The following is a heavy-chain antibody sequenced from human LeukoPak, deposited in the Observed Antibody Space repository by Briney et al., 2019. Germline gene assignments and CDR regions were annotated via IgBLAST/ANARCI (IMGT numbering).Heavy chain of an antibody. CDR1: GFTFSSYG. Sequence: PGGSLRLSCAASGFTFSSYGMHWVRQAPGKGLEWVAVIWYDGSNKYYADSVKGRFTISRDNSKSTLYLQMNSLRAEDTAVYYCARADSWYYFDYWGQGTLVTVSS. V-gene: IGHV3-33*01. CDR2: IWYDGSNK. J-gene: IGHJ4*02. CDR3: ARADSWYYFDY. D-gene: IGHD3-22*01.